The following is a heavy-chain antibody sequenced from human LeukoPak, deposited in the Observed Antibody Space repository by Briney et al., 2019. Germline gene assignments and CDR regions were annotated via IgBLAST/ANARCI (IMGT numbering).Heavy chain of an antibody. D-gene: IGHD3-22*01. CDR2: INPNTGGA. CDR1: GYPFTYYY. V-gene: IGHV1-2*02. Sequence: ASVKVSCKASGYPFTYYYILWVRQAPGQGLEWMGWINPNTGGANYAQKFLGRVTMTRDTSISTAYMELSRLRSDDTAVYYCATDSSGYYLPLFDHWGQGTPVTVSS. CDR3: ATDSSGYYLPLFDH. J-gene: IGHJ4*02.